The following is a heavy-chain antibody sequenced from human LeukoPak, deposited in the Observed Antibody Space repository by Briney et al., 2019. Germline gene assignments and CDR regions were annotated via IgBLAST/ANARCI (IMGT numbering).Heavy chain of an antibody. V-gene: IGHV3-48*04. D-gene: IGHD7-27*01. Sequence: GGSLRLSCAASGFTLSSYWMSWVRQAPGKGLEWVSYISSSGSTIYYADSVKGRFTISRDNAKNSLYLQMNSLRAEDTAVYYCARDRAGDTDYWGQGTLVTVSS. CDR3: ARDRAGDTDY. CDR2: ISSSGSTI. J-gene: IGHJ4*02. CDR1: GFTLSSYW.